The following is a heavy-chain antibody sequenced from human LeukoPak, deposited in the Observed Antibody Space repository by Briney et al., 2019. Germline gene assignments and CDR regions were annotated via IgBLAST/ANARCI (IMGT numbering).Heavy chain of an antibody. D-gene: IGHD6-19*01. V-gene: IGHV1-18*01. CDR3: ARGAHDSGWYYFDY. CDR2: ISAYNGNT. CDR1: GYTFTNYA. J-gene: IGHJ4*02. Sequence: GASVKVSCKASGYTFTNYAVSWVRQAPGQGLEWMGWISAYNGNTNYAQKFQGRVTITADESTSTAYMELSSLRSEDTAVYYCARGAHDSGWYYFDYWGQGTLVTVSS.